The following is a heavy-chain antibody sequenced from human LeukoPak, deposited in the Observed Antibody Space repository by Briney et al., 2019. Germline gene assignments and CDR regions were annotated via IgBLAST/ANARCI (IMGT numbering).Heavy chain of an antibody. J-gene: IGHJ4*02. CDR3: ARDNDGEVFDY. Sequence: GGSLRLSCAASGFTVSSNYMSWVRQAPGKGLEWVSVIYSGGSTYYADSVKGRFTISRDNSKNTLYPQMNSLRAEDTAVYYCARDNDGEVFDYWGQGTLVTVSS. V-gene: IGHV3-66*01. D-gene: IGHD4-17*01. CDR1: GFTVSSNY. CDR2: IYSGGST.